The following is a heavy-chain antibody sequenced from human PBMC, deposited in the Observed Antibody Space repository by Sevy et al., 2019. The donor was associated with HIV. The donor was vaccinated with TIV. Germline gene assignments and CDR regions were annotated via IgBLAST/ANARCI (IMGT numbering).Heavy chain of an antibody. CDR1: GFTFRSYS. D-gene: IGHD3-3*01. Sequence: GGSLRLSCAASGFTFRSYSMNWVRQAPGKGLEWLSSISDDSRYIYYSDSVKGRFTISRANAKSSLYLQMNSLRVEDTAIYYCARDFTIFGVVSGIDYRGQGNLVTVSS. CDR2: ISDDSRYI. J-gene: IGHJ4*02. V-gene: IGHV3-21*01. CDR3: ARDFTIFGVVSGIDY.